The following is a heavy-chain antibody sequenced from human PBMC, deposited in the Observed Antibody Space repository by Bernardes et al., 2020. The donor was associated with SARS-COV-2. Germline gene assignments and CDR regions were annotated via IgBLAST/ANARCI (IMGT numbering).Heavy chain of an antibody. J-gene: IGHJ3*02. V-gene: IGHV4-4*07. CDR1: GGSISSQY. D-gene: IGHD1-26*01. CDR2: IYSSGSN. CDR3: ARGPWGATQDAFDI. Sequence: SETLSLTCTVFGGSISSQYWSWIRQPAGKGLELIGRIYSSGSNNYNPSLRSRVTMSVETSKNQLSLKLSYVTAADTAIYYCARGPWGATQDAFDIWGQGTKVTVSS.